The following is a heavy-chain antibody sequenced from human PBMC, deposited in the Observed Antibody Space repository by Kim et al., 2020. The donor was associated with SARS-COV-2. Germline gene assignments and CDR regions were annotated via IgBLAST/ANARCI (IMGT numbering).Heavy chain of an antibody. CDR1: GFIFSDYY. V-gene: IGHV3-11*01. D-gene: IGHD5-18*01. Sequence: GGSLRLSCAASGFIFSDYYMSWIRQAPGWGLEWISFITDSGDIYYTESVKGRFTVSRDNAKNSLYLQMNSLRAEDTAVYYWATSSQRGYSYMSYWGQGTLVTVSS. CDR2: ITDSGDI. J-gene: IGHJ4*02. CDR3: ATSSQRGYSYMSY.